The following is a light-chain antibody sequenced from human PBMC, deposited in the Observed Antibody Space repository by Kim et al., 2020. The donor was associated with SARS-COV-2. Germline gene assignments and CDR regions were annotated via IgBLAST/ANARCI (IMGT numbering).Light chain of an antibody. CDR3: QQYGSSQST. CDR2: GAS. Sequence: SPGERATLSCRASQSVSSSYLAWYQQKPGQAPRLLIYGASSRATGIPDRFSGSGSGTDFTLTISRLEPEDFAVYYCQQYGSSQSTFGGGTKVDIK. J-gene: IGKJ4*01. CDR1: QSVSSSY. V-gene: IGKV3-20*01.